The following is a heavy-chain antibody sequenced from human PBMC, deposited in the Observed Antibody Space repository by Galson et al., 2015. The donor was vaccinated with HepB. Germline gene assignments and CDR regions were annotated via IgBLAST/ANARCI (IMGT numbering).Heavy chain of an antibody. CDR2: IDPSDSYT. D-gene: IGHD2-8*01. CDR1: GYSFTSYW. CDR3: ARHNSPADIVLMVYAMVDAFDI. Sequence: QSGAEVKKPGESLRISCKGSGYSFTSYWISWVRQMPGKGLEWMGRIDPSDSYTNYSPSFQGHVTISADKSISTAYLQWSSLKASDTAMYYCARHNSPADIVLMVYAMVDAFDIWGQGTMVTVSS. J-gene: IGHJ3*02. V-gene: IGHV5-10-1*01.